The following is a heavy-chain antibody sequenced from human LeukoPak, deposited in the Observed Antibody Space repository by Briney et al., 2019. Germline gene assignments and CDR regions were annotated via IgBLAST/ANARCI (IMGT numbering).Heavy chain of an antibody. Sequence: GGSLRLSCAASGFTFSSYAMSWVRQAPGKGLEWVAVIWYDGSNKYYADSVKGRFTISRDNSKNTLYLQMNSLRAEDTAVYYCARGYCSGGSCYTLDYWGQGTLVTVSS. CDR2: IWYDGSNK. CDR1: GFTFSSYA. CDR3: ARGYCSGGSCYTLDY. D-gene: IGHD2-15*01. J-gene: IGHJ4*02. V-gene: IGHV3-33*08.